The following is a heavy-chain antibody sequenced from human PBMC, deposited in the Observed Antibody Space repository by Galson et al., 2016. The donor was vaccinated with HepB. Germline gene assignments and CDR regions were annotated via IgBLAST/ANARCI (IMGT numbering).Heavy chain of an antibody. CDR3: SKQLETAAAGFHY. D-gene: IGHD6-13*01. J-gene: IGHJ4*02. V-gene: IGHV3-30*18. Sequence: SLRLSCAASGYSFSGYAMYWVRQAPGKGLEWVAFISYDGTKKYYADSVKGRFTISRDNSKNTLYLQMNSLRADDTAIYSCSKQLETAAAGFHYWGQGTLVTVSS. CDR2: ISYDGTKK. CDR1: GYSFSGYA.